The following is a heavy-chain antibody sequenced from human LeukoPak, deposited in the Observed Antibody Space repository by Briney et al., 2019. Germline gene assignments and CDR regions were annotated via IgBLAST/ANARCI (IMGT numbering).Heavy chain of an antibody. D-gene: IGHD5/OR15-5a*01. CDR2: IGKTSSAI. V-gene: IGHV3-48*02. Sequence: KPGGSLRLSCAASGFTFSSYTMNWVRQAPGKGLEWVSYIGKTSSAIYYADSVKGRFTMSRDNAKSSLYLQMISLRDEDTAVYYCAGNSVYGYFEYWGQGALVTVSS. CDR3: AGNSVYGYFEY. CDR1: GFTFSSYT. J-gene: IGHJ4*02.